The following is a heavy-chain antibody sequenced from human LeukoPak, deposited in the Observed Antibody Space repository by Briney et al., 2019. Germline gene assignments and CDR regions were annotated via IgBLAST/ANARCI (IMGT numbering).Heavy chain of an antibody. CDR3: ARDPDGSGSP. V-gene: IGHV3-23*01. CDR1: GFTFSNYV. Sequence: PGGSLRLSCAASGFTFSNYVMNWVRQAPGKGLEWLSAISGSGNNIYYADSVKGRFTISRDKSKNTLYLQMNSLRAEDTALYYCARDPDGSGSPWGQGTLVTVSS. CDR2: ISGSGNNI. J-gene: IGHJ5*02. D-gene: IGHD3-10*01.